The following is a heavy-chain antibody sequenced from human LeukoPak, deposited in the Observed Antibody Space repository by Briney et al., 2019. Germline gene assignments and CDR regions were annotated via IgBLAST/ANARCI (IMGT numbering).Heavy chain of an antibody. CDR1: GFTFDDYA. CDR2: RNWNGGST. Sequence: PGGSLRLSSAASGFTFDDYAMHWVRQAPGKGLEWVSGRNWNGGSTGNADSVKGRFTISRDNAKNFLYPQMNSLRAEDTALYFCARIIAAAGPPYYYYYMDVWGKGTTVTISS. CDR3: ARIIAAAGPPYYYYYMDV. J-gene: IGHJ6*03. D-gene: IGHD6-13*01. V-gene: IGHV3-20*03.